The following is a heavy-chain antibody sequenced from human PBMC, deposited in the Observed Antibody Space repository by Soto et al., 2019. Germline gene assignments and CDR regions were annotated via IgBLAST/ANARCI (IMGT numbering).Heavy chain of an antibody. D-gene: IGHD2-15*01. CDR1: GDSIISSDFY. Sequence: SETLSLTCPVSGDSIISSDFYWGWVRQPPGKGLEWIGSIFYLGSSYYNPSLKSRVTMSVDTSKNQFSLRLRSVTAADTALYFSARHSLALRKNNWFDPWGQGIMVTVSS. CDR2: IFYLGSS. J-gene: IGHJ5*02. CDR3: ARHSLALRKNNWFDP. V-gene: IGHV4-39*01.